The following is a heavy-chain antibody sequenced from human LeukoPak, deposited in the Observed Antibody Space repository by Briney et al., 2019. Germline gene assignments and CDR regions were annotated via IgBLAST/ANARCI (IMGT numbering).Heavy chain of an antibody. V-gene: IGHV3-23*01. CDR2: ISGSGSST. CDR3: AKYGRYISGWSAGYFDY. J-gene: IGHJ4*02. D-gene: IGHD6-19*01. Sequence: GGSLRLSCAASGFTFSTFSNYGMSWVRQAPGKGPEWVSLISGSGSSTVYADSVKGRFTISRDNSKNTLSLQMNSLRAEDTAVYYCAKYGRYISGWSAGYFDYWGQGTLVTVSS. CDR1: GFTFSTFSNYG.